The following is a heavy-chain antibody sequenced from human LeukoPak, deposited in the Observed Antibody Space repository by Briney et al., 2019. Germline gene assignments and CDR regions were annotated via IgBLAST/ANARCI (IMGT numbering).Heavy chain of an antibody. D-gene: IGHD6-6*01. V-gene: IGHV3-23*01. CDR2: ISGSGGST. Sequence: GGSLRLSCAASGFTFSSYAMSWVPQAPGKGLEWVSGISGSGGSTYYADSVKGRFTISRDNSKNTLYLQMNSLRAEDTAVYYCAKGLYSSSSYFDYWGQGTLVTVSS. J-gene: IGHJ4*02. CDR3: AKGLYSSSSYFDY. CDR1: GFTFSSYA.